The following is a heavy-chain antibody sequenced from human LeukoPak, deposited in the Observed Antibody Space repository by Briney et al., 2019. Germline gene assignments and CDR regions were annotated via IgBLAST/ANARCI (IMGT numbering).Heavy chain of an antibody. CDR2: INPNSGGT. CDR1: GGTFSSYA. V-gene: IGHV1-2*04. CDR3: ARGGTVTYNWFDP. J-gene: IGHJ5*02. D-gene: IGHD4-17*01. Sequence: ASVKVSCKASGGTFSSYAISWVRQAPGQGLEWMGGINPNSGGTNYAQKFQGWVTMTRDTSISTAYMELSRLRSDDTAVYYCARGGTVTYNWFDPWGQGTLVTVSS.